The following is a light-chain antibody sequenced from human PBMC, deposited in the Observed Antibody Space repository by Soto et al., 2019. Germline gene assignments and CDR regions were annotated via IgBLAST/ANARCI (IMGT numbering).Light chain of an antibody. V-gene: IGKV1-5*01. CDR3: QQYNSYPWT. Sequence: GDRVTITCRASQTINNWLAWYQQKPGKAPNLLIYHASNLETGVPSRFSGSAFGTEFTLTISSLQPDDFATYYCQQYNSYPWTFGQGTKVDIK. J-gene: IGKJ1*01. CDR2: HAS. CDR1: QTINNW.